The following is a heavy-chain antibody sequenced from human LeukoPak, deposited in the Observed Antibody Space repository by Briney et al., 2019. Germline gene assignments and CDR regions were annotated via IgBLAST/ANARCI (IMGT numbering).Heavy chain of an antibody. CDR2: ISGSGGST. CDR1: GFTFSSYA. CDR3: AKGTSGSYYADYYYYYYMDV. Sequence: QPGGSLRLSCAASGFTFSSYAMHWVRQAPGKGLEWVSAISGSGGSTYYADSVKGRFTISRDNSKNTLYLQMNSLRAEDTAVYYCAKGTSGSYYADYYYYYYMDVWGKGTTVTVSS. J-gene: IGHJ6*03. D-gene: IGHD1-26*01. V-gene: IGHV3-23*01.